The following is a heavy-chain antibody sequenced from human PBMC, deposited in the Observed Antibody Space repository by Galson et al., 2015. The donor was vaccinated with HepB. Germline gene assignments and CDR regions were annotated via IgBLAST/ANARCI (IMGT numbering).Heavy chain of an antibody. CDR1: GYTFSGYW. J-gene: IGHJ4*02. V-gene: IGHV5-51*03. D-gene: IGHD1-26*01. CDR3: ARSSFPWGASDY. Sequence: QSGAEVKKPGESLKISCKGSGYTFSGYWIAWVRQMPGKGLEWMGIIYPVDSETSYSPPFQGQVTISADRSISTAYLQWSSLNASDTAMYYCARSSFPWGASDYWGQGTLVTVSP. CDR2: IYPVDSET.